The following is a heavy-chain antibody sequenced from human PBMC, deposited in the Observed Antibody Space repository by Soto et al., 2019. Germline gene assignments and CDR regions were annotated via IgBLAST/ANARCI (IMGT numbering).Heavy chain of an antibody. J-gene: IGHJ4*02. CDR2: IFHSGST. V-gene: IGHV4-38-2*01. CDR1: GYSISSGYY. CDR3: ARGLQYGGNSAY. Sequence: PLETLSLTCGVSGYSISSGYYWGWIRQPPGKGLEWIASIFHSGSTYYNPSLKSRVTISVDTSKNQFSLKLSSVTAADAAVYYCARGLQYGGNSAYWGQGTLVTVSS. D-gene: IGHD2-21*02.